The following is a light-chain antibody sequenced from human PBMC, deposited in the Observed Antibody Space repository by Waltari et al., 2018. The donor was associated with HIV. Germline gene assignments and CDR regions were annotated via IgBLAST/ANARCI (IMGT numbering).Light chain of an antibody. CDR2: KDG. J-gene: IGLJ3*02. Sequence: SYELTQPPSMSVSPGQTARITCSGDALPKQYAYWYQQKPGQAPLVLIYKDGDRPSGIPERFSGSSAGTTVTLTISGGQAADEADYYCQSSDSSGIYPVFGGGTKLTVL. V-gene: IGLV3-25*03. CDR3: QSSDSSGIYPV. CDR1: ALPKQY.